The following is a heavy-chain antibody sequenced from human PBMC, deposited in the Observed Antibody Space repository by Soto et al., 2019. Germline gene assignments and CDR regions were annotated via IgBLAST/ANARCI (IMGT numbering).Heavy chain of an antibody. V-gene: IGHV4-34*01. CDR2: INHSGST. D-gene: IGHD3-3*01. Sequence: QVQLQPWGAGLLKPSETLSLTCAVYGGSFSGYYWSWIRQPPGKGLEWIGEINHSGSTNYNPSLRSRVTISVDTSKNQFSLKLSSVTAADTAVYYCAAGPNDFWSGYYRFDPWGQGTLVTVSS. CDR3: AAGPNDFWSGYYRFDP. J-gene: IGHJ5*02. CDR1: GGSFSGYY.